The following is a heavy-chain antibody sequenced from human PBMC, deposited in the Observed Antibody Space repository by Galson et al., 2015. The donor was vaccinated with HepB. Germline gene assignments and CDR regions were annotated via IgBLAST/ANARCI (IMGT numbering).Heavy chain of an antibody. V-gene: IGHV4-34*01. Sequence: ETLSLTCAVFGGSFSGCHWTWIRQSPGKGLEWIGEITHSGSTHSTPSLKSRVTISMDTSKNQFSLKVRSVTAADTAVYYCARGKGRQLLLDYHYYGMDVWGQGTTVTVSS. CDR3: ARGKGRQLLLDYHYYGMDV. J-gene: IGHJ6*01. CDR1: GGSFSGCH. CDR2: ITHSGST. D-gene: IGHD3-3*01.